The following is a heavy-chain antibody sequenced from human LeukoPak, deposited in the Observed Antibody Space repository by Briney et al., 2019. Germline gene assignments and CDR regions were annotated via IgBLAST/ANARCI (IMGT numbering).Heavy chain of an antibody. CDR3: ARPNMVRGVSDAFDI. CDR1: GFTFSSYS. CDR2: ISSSSSYT. Sequence: PGGSLRLSCAASGFTFSSYSMNWVRQAPGKGLEWVSSISSSSSYTYYADSVKGRFTISRDNAKNSLYLQMNSLRAEDTAVYYCARPNMVRGVSDAFDIWGQGTMVTVSS. J-gene: IGHJ3*02. V-gene: IGHV3-21*01. D-gene: IGHD3-10*01.